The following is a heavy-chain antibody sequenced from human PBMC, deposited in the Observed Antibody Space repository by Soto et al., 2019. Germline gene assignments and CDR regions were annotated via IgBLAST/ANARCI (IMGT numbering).Heavy chain of an antibody. J-gene: IGHJ4*02. CDR3: TTHTYYYGSGSYGDY. CDR2: IKSKTDGGTT. Sequence: GGSLRLSCAASGFTFSNAWMNWVRQAPGKGLEWVGRIKSKTDGGTTDYAAPVKGRFTISRDDSKNTLYLQMNSLKTEDTAVYYCTTHTYYYGSGSYGDYWGQGTLVTVSS. V-gene: IGHV3-15*07. CDR1: GFTFSNAW. D-gene: IGHD3-10*01.